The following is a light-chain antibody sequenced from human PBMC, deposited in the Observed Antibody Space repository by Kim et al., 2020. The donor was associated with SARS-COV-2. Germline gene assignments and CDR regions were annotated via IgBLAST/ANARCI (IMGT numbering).Light chain of an antibody. CDR2: VAS. Sequence: AIQMTQSPSSLSASVGDRVTITCRASQDIRIDLDWYQQKPGKAPKLLIHVASSLQSGVPSRFSGSGSGTDFTLTISSLQPEDFATYYCLQDYNYPRTFGQGTTVDIK. CDR1: QDIRID. V-gene: IGKV1-6*01. J-gene: IGKJ1*01. CDR3: LQDYNYPRT.